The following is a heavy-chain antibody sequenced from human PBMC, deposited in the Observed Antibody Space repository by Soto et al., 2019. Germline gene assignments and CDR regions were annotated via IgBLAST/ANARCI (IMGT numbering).Heavy chain of an antibody. CDR1: GYTFTSYE. D-gene: IGHD2-2*01. Sequence: GASVKVSCKASGYTFTSYEIHWVRQAPGQRLEWMGWISAANGSTKYSQKFQDRLTITRDTSASTAYMGLSGLRSEDTAMFYCARAYCSRTSCLSPFDFWGQGTLVTVSS. J-gene: IGHJ4*02. CDR2: ISAANGST. V-gene: IGHV1-3*01. CDR3: ARAYCSRTSCLSPFDF.